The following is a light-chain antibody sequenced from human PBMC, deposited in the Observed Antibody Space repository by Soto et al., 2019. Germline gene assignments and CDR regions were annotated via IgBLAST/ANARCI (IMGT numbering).Light chain of an antibody. CDR3: AACDASLGGIYV. CDR1: RSSLGSHT. J-gene: IGLJ1*01. CDR2: SNN. V-gene: IGLV1-44*01. Sequence: QSVLTQPPSASGTPGQRVNITCSGSRSSLGSHTVNWYQHLPGTAPKILIYSNNHRPSGDPDRFSASKAGASASLAISGLQSEDESDYYCAACDASLGGIYVFASEPKLTFL.